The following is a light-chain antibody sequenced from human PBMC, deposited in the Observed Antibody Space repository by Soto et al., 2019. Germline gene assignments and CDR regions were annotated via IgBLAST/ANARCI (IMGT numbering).Light chain of an antibody. CDR2: AAS. J-gene: IGKJ1*01. CDR1: QGIGND. V-gene: IGKV1-6*01. Sequence: AFQMTQSPSSLSASVGDRVTITCRASQGIGNDLGWYQPKPGRAPRLLIYAASSLQSGVPSRFSGSGSGTDFTLTITSLQPEDFATYYCLQDHNYPRTFGQGTKVEIK. CDR3: LQDHNYPRT.